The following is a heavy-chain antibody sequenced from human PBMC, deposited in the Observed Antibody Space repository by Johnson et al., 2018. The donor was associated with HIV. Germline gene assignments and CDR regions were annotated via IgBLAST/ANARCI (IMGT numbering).Heavy chain of an antibody. CDR1: GFTFSSYA. CDR2: ISSNGGST. D-gene: IGHD4-23*01. CDR3: AKVGATVITPRGEAFDI. V-gene: IGHV3-64*01. Sequence: MLLVESGGGVVQPGRSLRLSCAASGFTFSSYAMSWVRQAPGKGLEWVSAISSNGGSTYYANSVKGRFTISRDNSKNTLYLQMGSLRAEDTAVYYCAKVGATVITPRGEAFDIWGQGTMVTVSS. J-gene: IGHJ3*02.